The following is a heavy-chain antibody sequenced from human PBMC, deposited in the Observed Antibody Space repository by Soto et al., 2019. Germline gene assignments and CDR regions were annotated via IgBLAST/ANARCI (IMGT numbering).Heavy chain of an antibody. Sequence: SETLSLTCAVYGGSFSGYYWSWIRQPPGKGLEWIGEINHSGSTNYNPSLKSRVTISVDTSKNQFSLKLSSVTAADTAVYYCARVGGIAARPFYYGMDVWGQGTTVTVSS. V-gene: IGHV4-34*01. CDR2: INHSGST. D-gene: IGHD6-6*01. J-gene: IGHJ6*02. CDR3: ARVGGIAARPFYYGMDV. CDR1: GGSFSGYY.